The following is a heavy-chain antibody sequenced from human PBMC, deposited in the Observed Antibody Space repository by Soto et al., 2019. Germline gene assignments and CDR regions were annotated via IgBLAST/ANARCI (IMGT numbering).Heavy chain of an antibody. V-gene: IGHV4-59*01. D-gene: IGHD6-13*01. CDR3: ARDLGVAAAGNYYYYGMDV. CDR1: GGSISSYY. J-gene: IGHJ6*02. CDR2: IYYSGST. Sequence: QVQLQESGPGLVKPSETLSLTCTVSGGSISSYYWSWIRQPPGKGLEWIGYIYYSGSTNYNPSLKSRVTTSVDTSKNQFSLKLSSVTAADTAVYYCARDLGVAAAGNYYYYGMDVWGQGTTVTVSS.